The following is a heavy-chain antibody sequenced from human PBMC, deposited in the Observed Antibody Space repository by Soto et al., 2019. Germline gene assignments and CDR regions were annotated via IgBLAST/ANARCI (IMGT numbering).Heavy chain of an antibody. V-gene: IGHV3-72*01. CDR2: SRNKANRYTT. CDR1: GFTFSDHY. J-gene: IGHJ4*02. CDR3: ARNTAYTIDY. Sequence: EVQLVESGGGLVQPGGSLRLSCAASGFTFSDHYMDWVRQAPGKGLEWVGRSRNKANRYTTEYAASVKGRFTISRDESKNSLHLQMNSMKAEDTAVYYCARNTAYTIDYGGQGTLVTVSS. D-gene: IGHD2-21*02.